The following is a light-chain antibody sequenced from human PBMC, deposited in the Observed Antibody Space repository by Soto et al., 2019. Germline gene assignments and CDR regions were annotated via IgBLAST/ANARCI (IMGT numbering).Light chain of an antibody. CDR3: SSYTSSSTLVV. J-gene: IGLJ2*01. CDR1: SSDVGGYNY. Sequence: QSALTQPPSASGSPGQSVTISCTGTSSDVGGYNYVSWYQQHPGKAPKLIISEVSKRPSGVPDRFSGSKSGNTASLTVSGLQAEDEADYYCSSYTSSSTLVVFGGGTKVTVL. V-gene: IGLV2-8*01. CDR2: EVS.